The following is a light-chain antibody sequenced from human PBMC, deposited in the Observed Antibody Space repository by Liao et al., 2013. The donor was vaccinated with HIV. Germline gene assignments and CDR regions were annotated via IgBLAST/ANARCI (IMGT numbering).Light chain of an antibody. Sequence: FVVTQPPSVSVAPGEAARITCGGNNIGRKSVHWYQQRPGQAPVLVIKRDSVRPSGIPERFSGSSSGTTVTLTITGAQVDDEADYYCFAVADNNWIFGGGTKLTVL. CDR2: RDS. CDR3: FAVADNNWI. CDR1: NIGRKS. V-gene: IGLV3-21*01. J-gene: IGLJ2*01.